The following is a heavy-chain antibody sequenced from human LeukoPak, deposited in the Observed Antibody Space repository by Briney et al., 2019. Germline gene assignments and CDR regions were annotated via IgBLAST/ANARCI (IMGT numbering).Heavy chain of an antibody. J-gene: IGHJ4*02. Sequence: PSETLSLTCTVSGGSISSGDYYWSWIRQPPGKGLEWIGYIYYSGSTYYNPSLKSRVTMSVDTSKDQFSLKLSSVTAADTAVYYCASSIDAVNYWGQGTLVTVSS. V-gene: IGHV4-30-4*01. D-gene: IGHD4-17*01. CDR2: IYYSGST. CDR3: ASSIDAVNY. CDR1: GGSISSGDYY.